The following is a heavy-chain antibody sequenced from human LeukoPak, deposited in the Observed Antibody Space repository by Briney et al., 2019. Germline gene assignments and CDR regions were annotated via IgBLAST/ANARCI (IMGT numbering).Heavy chain of an antibody. J-gene: IGHJ4*02. D-gene: IGHD6-19*01. V-gene: IGHV3-74*01. Sequence: GLSLRLFCAASGFTYRRYWLHWARQDPGRGLVWVSRIEYDGSSTGYADSVKGRFTISRDNAKNTLYLQMNSLRAEDTAVYYCAREGVAGALDYWGQGTLVTVSS. CDR2: IEYDGSST. CDR1: GFTYRRYW. CDR3: AREGVAGALDY.